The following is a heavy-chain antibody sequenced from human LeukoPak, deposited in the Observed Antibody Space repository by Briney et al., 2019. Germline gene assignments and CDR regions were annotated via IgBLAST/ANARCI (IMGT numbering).Heavy chain of an antibody. CDR3: ARDTSSYCSGGSCYSDY. CDR2: IYHSEST. J-gene: IGHJ4*02. D-gene: IGHD2-15*01. Sequence: SETLSLTCTVSGGSISSYYWSWIRQPPGKGLEWIGYIYHSESTNYNPPLKSRVTISVDTSKNQFSLKLSSVTAADTAVYYCARDTSSYCSGGSCYSDYWGQGTLVTVSS. V-gene: IGHV4-59*12. CDR1: GGSISSYY.